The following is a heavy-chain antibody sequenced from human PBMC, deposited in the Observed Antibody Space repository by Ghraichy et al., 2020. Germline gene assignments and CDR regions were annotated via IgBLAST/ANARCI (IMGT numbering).Heavy chain of an antibody. V-gene: IGHV3-74*01. Sequence: GGSLRLSCAASGFTFSSYWMQWVRQAPGKGLVWVSRINSDGSSTNYADSVKGRFTISRDNAANTLYLQMNSLRAEDTAVYYCVRGESYSGRYWGQGTLVTVPS. CDR3: VRGESYSGRY. CDR2: INSDGSST. D-gene: IGHD1-26*01. J-gene: IGHJ4*02. CDR1: GFTFSSYW.